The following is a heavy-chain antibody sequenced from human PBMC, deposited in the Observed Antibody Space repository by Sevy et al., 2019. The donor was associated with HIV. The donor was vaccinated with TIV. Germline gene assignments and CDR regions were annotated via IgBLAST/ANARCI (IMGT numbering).Heavy chain of an antibody. J-gene: IGHJ4*02. D-gene: IGHD2-8*01. Sequence: GALRLSCATSGFAFYDYSMSWIRQAPGKGLEWVATLSFGCGKINYADSVKGRFTISRDNSKNSFYLQMDNLRVEDTALYYCAREGCTRPHDYWGQGTRVTVSS. CDR1: GFAFYDYS. V-gene: IGHV3-23*01. CDR3: AREGCTRPHDY. CDR2: LSFGCGKI.